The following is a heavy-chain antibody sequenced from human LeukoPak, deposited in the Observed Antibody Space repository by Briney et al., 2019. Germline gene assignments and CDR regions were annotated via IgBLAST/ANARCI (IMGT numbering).Heavy chain of an antibody. CDR1: GGTFSSYA. CDR3: ARRTAVADFDY. CDR2: IIPIFGTA. D-gene: IGHD6-19*01. J-gene: IGHJ4*02. V-gene: IGHV1-69*05. Sequence: GASVKVSCKASGGTFSSYAISWVRQAPGQGLEWRGRIIPIFGTANYAQKFQGRVTITTDESTSTAYLELSSLRSEDTAVYYCARRTAVADFDYWGQGTLVTVSS.